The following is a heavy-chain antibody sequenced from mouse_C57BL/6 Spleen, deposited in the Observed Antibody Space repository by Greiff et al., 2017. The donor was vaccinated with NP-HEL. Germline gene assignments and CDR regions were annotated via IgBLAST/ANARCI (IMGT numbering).Heavy chain of an antibody. J-gene: IGHJ1*03. Sequence: EVKLQESGPGMVKPSQSLSLTCTVTGYSITSGYDWHWIRHFPGNKLEWMGYISYSGSTNYNPSLKSRISITHDTSKNHFFLKLNSVTTEDTATYYCARWGNYGYDGRYFDVWGTGTTVTVSS. CDR3: ARWGNYGYDGRYFDV. CDR2: ISYSGST. V-gene: IGHV3-1*01. D-gene: IGHD2-2*01. CDR1: GYSITSGYD.